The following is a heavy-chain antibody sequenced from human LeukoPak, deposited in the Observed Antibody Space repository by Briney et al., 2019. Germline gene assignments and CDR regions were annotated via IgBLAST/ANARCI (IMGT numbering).Heavy chain of an antibody. CDR2: ISSSSSTI. V-gene: IGHV3-48*01. CDR1: GFTFSSYS. CDR3: ARVSGWAYN. J-gene: IGHJ4*02. D-gene: IGHD3-16*01. Sequence: GGSLRLSCAASGFTFSSYSMNWVRQAPGKGLEWVSYISSSSSTIYYADSVKGRLTISRDNAKNSLYLQMNSLRAEDTAVYYCARVSGWAYNWGQGTLVTVSS.